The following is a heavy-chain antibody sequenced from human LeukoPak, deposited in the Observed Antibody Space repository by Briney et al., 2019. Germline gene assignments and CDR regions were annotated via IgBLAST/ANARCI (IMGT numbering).Heavy chain of an antibody. CDR2: IYYSGST. J-gene: IGHJ4*02. D-gene: IGHD3-3*01. CDR1: GGSISSSSYY. CDR3: ARPGYDFWSGYYQGVETPDY. V-gene: IGHV4-39*01. Sequence: PSETLSLTCTVSGGSISSSSYYWGWIRQPPGKGLEWIGSIYYSGSTYYNPSLKSRVTISVDTSKSQFSLKLSSVTAADTAVYYCARPGYDFWSGYYQGVETPDYWGQGTLVTVSS.